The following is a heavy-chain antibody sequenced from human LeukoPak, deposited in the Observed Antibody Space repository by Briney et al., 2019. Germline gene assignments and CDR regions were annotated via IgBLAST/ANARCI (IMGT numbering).Heavy chain of an antibody. CDR2: IYYSGRT. V-gene: IGHV4-59*08. J-gene: IGHJ4*02. CDR1: GGSISSYY. CDR3: VRDYGDYLTDY. D-gene: IGHD4-17*01. Sequence: PSETLSLTCTVSGGSISSYYWTWIRQPPGKGLEWIGYIYYSGRTNYNPSLKSRLSMSVDTSKNQFSLNLTSVTAADTAVYYCVRDYGDYLTDYWGQGTLVTVSS.